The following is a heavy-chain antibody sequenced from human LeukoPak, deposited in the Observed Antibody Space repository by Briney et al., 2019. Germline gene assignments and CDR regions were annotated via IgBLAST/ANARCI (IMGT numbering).Heavy chain of an antibody. V-gene: IGHV3-23*01. CDR3: AKDWSGSGWYGGNY. J-gene: IGHJ4*02. D-gene: IGHD6-19*01. CDR2: ISGSGGST. CDR1: GFTFSSYA. Sequence: GGSLRLSCAASGFTFSSYAMSWARQAPGKGLEWVSAISGSGGSTYYADSVKGRFTISRDSSKNTLYLQMNSLRAEDTAVYYCAKDWSGSGWYGGNYWGQGTLVTVSS.